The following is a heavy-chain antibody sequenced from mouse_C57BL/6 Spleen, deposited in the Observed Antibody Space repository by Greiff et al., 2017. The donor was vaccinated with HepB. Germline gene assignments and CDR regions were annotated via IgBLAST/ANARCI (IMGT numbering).Heavy chain of an antibody. CDR1: GYTFTSYW. D-gene: IGHD2-5*01. Sequence: VQLQQSGAELVKPGASVKLSCKASGYTFTSYWMHWVKQRPGRGLEWIGRIDPNSGGTKYDEKFKSKATVTVDKTSSTAYMQLSSLTSEDSAVYYCARAPCYSNYAFFGYWGQGTTLTVSS. J-gene: IGHJ2*01. CDR3: ARAPCYSNYAFFGY. CDR2: IDPNSGGT. V-gene: IGHV1-72*01.